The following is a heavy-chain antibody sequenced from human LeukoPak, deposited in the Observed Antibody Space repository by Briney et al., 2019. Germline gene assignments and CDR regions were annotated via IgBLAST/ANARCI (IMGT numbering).Heavy chain of an antibody. CDR1: GFTFSSYS. D-gene: IGHD3-22*01. CDR3: ARKSYYYDSSGYFFDY. Sequence: GSLRLSCAASGFTFSSYSMNWVRQAPGKGLEWVSYISTSSGTIFYADSVKGRFTISRDNAKNSLYLQMNSLRDEDTAVYSCARKSYYYDSSGYFFDYWGQGTLVTVSS. V-gene: IGHV3-48*02. CDR2: ISTSSGTI. J-gene: IGHJ4*02.